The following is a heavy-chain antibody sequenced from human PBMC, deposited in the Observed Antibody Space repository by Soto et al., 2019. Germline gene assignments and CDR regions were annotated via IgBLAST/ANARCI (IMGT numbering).Heavy chain of an antibody. V-gene: IGHV1-46*01. D-gene: IGHD2-2*01. Sequence: VASVKVSCKASGYTFTSYYMHWVRQAPGQGLEWMGIINPSGGSTSYAQKFQGRVTMTRDTSTSTVYMELSSLRSEDTAVYYCARDRSSTSCYAWCIDSTFDIWGQGTMVTVSS. CDR2: INPSGGST. CDR1: GYTFTSYY. CDR3: ARDRSSTSCYAWCIDSTFDI. J-gene: IGHJ3*02.